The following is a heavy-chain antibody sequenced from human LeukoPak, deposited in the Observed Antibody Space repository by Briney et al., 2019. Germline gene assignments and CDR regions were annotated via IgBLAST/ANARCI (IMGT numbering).Heavy chain of an antibody. V-gene: IGHV1-69*13. CDR3: ARDLRRSYYYGSGTSGWFDP. Sequence: SVKVSCKASGYNFNTYYIHWLRQAPGQGLEWMGGIIPIFGTANYAQKFQGRVTITADESTSTAYMELSSLRSEDTAVYYCARDLRRSYYYGSGTSGWFDPWGQGTLVTVSS. CDR1: GYNFNTYY. J-gene: IGHJ5*02. CDR2: IIPIFGTA. D-gene: IGHD3-10*01.